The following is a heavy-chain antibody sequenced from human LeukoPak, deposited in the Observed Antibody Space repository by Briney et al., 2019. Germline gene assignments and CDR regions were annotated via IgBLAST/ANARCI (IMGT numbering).Heavy chain of an antibody. CDR3: ASGYGIFDY. Sequence: NPSQTLSLTCAVYGGSFSGYYWSWIRQPPGKGLEWIGEINHSGSTNYNPSLKSRVTISVDTSKNQFSLKLSSVTAADTAVYYCASGYGIFDYWGQGTLVTVSS. V-gene: IGHV4-34*01. D-gene: IGHD4-17*01. CDR2: INHSGST. CDR1: GGSFSGYY. J-gene: IGHJ4*02.